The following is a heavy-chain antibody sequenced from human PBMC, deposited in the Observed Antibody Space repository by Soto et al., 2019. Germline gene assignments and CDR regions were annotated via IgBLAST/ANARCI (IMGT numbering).Heavy chain of an antibody. J-gene: IGHJ6*02. D-gene: IGHD3-9*01. CDR3: AREQMQGVEYYDILTGSPSYYYYYGMDV. CDR1: GGSISSYY. Sequence: QVQLQESGPGLVKPSETLSLTCTVSGGSISSYYWSWIRQPPGKGLEWIGYIYYSGSTNYNPSLXSRVTISVDTSKNQFSLKLSSVTAADTAVYYCAREQMQGVEYYDILTGSPSYYYYYGMDVWGQGTTVTVSS. V-gene: IGHV4-59*01. CDR2: IYYSGST.